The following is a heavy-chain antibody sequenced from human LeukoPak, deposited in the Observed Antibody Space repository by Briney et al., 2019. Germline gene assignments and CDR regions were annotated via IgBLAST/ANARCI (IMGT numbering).Heavy chain of an antibody. CDR1: GFTFSSYW. Sequence: GGSLRLSCAASGFTFSSYWMSWVRQAPGKGLEWVANIKQDGSEKYYVDSVKGRFTISRDNAKNSLYLQMNSLRAEDTAVYYCARVRGSSSWYGVYYYYYYMDVWGKGTTVTVSS. V-gene: IGHV3-7*01. J-gene: IGHJ6*03. D-gene: IGHD6-13*01. CDR2: IKQDGSEK. CDR3: ARVRGSSSWYGVYYYYYYMDV.